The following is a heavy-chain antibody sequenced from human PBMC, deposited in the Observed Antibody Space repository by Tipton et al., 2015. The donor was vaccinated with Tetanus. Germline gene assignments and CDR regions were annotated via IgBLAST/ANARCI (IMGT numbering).Heavy chain of an antibody. CDR3: AKENGDYIANYYYYGMDV. Sequence: RSLRLSCAASGFTFSSYGMHWVRQAPGKGLEWVAVISYGGSNKYYADSVKGRFTISRDNSKNTLYLQMSILRAEDTAMYYCAKENGDYIANYYYYGMDVWGQGTTVTVSS. D-gene: IGHD4-17*01. CDR1: GFTFSSYG. CDR2: ISYGGSNK. V-gene: IGHV3-30*18. J-gene: IGHJ6*02.